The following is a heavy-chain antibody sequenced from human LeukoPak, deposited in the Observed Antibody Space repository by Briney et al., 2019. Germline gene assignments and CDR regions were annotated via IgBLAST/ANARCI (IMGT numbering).Heavy chain of an antibody. CDR1: GFTFSSYG. Sequence: GGSLRLSCAASGFTFSSYGMHWVRQAPGKGLEWVAVISYDGSNKYYADSVKGRFTISRDNSKNTLYLQMNSLRAEDTAVYYCAKERWGEYLFDYWGQGTLVTVSS. J-gene: IGHJ4*02. CDR3: AKERWGEYLFDY. V-gene: IGHV3-30*18. CDR2: ISYDGSNK. D-gene: IGHD3-16*01.